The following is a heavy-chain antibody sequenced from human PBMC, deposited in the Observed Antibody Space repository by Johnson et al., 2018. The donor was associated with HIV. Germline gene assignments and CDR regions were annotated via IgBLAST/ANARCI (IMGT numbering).Heavy chain of an antibody. J-gene: IGHJ3*02. CDR1: GFTVSSNY. CDR3: AGAVADQGDFDI. V-gene: IGHV3-66*01. CDR2: IYSGGST. Sequence: VQLVESGGHVVRPGGSLRLSCAASGFTVSSNYMSWVRQAPGKGLEWVSVIYSGGSTYYADSVKGGFTSSRDNSKNTLYLQMKSLRAEDTAVDYCAGAVADQGDFDIWGQGTMVTVTS. D-gene: IGHD6-19*01.